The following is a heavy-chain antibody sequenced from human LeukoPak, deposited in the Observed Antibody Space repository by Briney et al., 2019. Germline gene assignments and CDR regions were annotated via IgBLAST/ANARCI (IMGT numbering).Heavy chain of an antibody. Sequence: GGSLRLSCAASGFTFSSYWMSWVRQAPGKGLEWVANINQDGSEKYYVDSVKGRFTISRDNAKNSLYLQMNSLRAEDTAVYYCAKVHYYDTSGYLGAFDIWGQGTMVTVSS. V-gene: IGHV3-7*03. CDR1: GFTFSSYW. CDR2: INQDGSEK. CDR3: AKVHYYDTSGYLGAFDI. D-gene: IGHD3-22*01. J-gene: IGHJ3*02.